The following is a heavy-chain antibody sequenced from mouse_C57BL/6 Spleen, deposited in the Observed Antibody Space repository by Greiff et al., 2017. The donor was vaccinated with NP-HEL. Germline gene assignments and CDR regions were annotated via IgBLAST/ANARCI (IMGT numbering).Heavy chain of an antibody. Sequence: VQLQESGPELVKPGASVKISCKASGYAFSSSWMNWVQQRPGKGLEWIGRIYPGDGDTNYNGKFKGKATLTADKSSSTAYMQLSSLTSEDSAVYFCASARATGDYYAMDYWGQGTSVTVSS. V-gene: IGHV1-82*01. CDR2: IYPGDGDT. CDR3: ASARATGDYYAMDY. J-gene: IGHJ4*01. D-gene: IGHD3-3*01. CDR1: GYAFSSSW.